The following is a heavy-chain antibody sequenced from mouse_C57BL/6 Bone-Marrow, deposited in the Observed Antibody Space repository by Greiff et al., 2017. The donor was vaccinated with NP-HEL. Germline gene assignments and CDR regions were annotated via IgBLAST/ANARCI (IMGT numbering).Heavy chain of an antibody. CDR2: ISSGSSTI. D-gene: IGHD2-1*01. CDR1: GFTFSDYG. V-gene: IGHV5-17*01. Sequence: DVMLVESGGGLVKPGGSLKLSCAASGFTFSDYGMHWVRQAPEKGLEWVAYISSGSSTIYYADTVKGRFTISRDNAKNTLFLQMTSLRSEDTAMYYCAIYGTLDYWGQGTTLTVSS. CDR3: AIYGTLDY. J-gene: IGHJ2*01.